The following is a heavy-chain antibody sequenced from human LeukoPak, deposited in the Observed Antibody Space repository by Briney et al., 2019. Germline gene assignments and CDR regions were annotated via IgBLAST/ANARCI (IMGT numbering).Heavy chain of an antibody. J-gene: IGHJ4*02. CDR1: GFIFSNYW. CDR3: ARGNGRYDY. V-gene: IGHV3-7*02. Sequence: GGSLRLSCATSGFIFSNYWMTWVRQAPGKGLEFVANIKEDGSEKYYVDSVKGRFTISKDSARNSLYLYMNSLRADDTAVYYCARGNGRYDYWGQGTLVTVSS. CDR2: IKEDGSEK. D-gene: IGHD1-26*01.